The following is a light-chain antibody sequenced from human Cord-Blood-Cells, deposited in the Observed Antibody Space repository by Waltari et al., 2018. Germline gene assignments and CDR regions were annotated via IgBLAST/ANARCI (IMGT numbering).Light chain of an antibody. Sequence: DIQMTPSPSNLSASVADRVTITCRASQRLRSWLAWYHHKPGKAPKLLIYKASSLESGVPSRFRGCGSGTEYTLASSSLQPDDFATYYCQQYNSYARPFDEGPKVKIK. CDR2: KAS. V-gene: IGKV1-5*03. J-gene: IGKJ1*01. CDR3: QQYNSYARP. CDR1: QRLRSW.